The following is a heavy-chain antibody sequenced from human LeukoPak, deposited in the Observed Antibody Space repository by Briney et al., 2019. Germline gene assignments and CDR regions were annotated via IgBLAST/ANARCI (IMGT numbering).Heavy chain of an antibody. J-gene: IGHJ4*02. CDR1: GFTFSNYW. CDR2: IKQDGSER. D-gene: IGHD1-7*01. V-gene: IGHV3-7*01. Sequence: GGSLRLSCAASGFTFSNYWMTWVRQAPGKGPEWEANIKQDGSERTYVDSVKGRFTIARDNTKNSLYLQMTSLRGEDTAVYYCASRAGKPGNTPWCFDYWGQGALVTVSS. CDR3: ASRAGKPGNTPWCFDY.